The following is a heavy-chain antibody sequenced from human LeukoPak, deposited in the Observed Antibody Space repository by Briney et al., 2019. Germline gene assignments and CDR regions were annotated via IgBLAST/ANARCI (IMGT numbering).Heavy chain of an antibody. CDR1: GFTFSSYS. CDR3: ARDHDREGFCFDY. D-gene: IGHD1-1*01. V-gene: IGHV3-21*01. Sequence: GGSLRLSCAASGFTFSSYSMNWVRQAPGKGLEWVSSISSSSSYIYYADSVKGRFTISRDNAKNSLYLQMNSLRAEDTAVYYCARDHDREGFCFDYWGQGTLVTVSS. CDR2: ISSSSSYI. J-gene: IGHJ4*02.